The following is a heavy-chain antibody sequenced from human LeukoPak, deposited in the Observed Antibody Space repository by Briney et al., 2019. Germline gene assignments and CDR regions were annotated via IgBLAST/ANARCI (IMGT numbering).Heavy chain of an antibody. Sequence: GGSLRLSCAASGFTFSSYAMSWVRQAPGKGLEWVSAISGSGGSTYYADSVKGRFTISRDNSKNTLYLRMNSLRAEDTAVYYCAKDEYQLPLGDYWGQGTLVTVSS. CDR2: ISGSGGST. J-gene: IGHJ4*02. V-gene: IGHV3-23*01. CDR1: GFTFSSYA. D-gene: IGHD2-2*01. CDR3: AKDEYQLPLGDY.